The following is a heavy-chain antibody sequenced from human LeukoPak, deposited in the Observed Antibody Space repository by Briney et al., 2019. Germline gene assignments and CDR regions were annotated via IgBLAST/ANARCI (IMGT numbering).Heavy chain of an antibody. V-gene: IGHV3-23*01. CDR3: AKGGNSAPLDY. CDR1: GFTFSNSA. D-gene: IGHD1-7*01. J-gene: IGHJ4*02. Sequence: GESLKISCAASGFTFSNSAMTWVRQAPGKGLEWVSAISAGGSDTIYTDSVKDRFTISRDNSKNTLYLQMNSLRAEDTAVYYCAKGGNSAPLDYWGQGTLVTVSS. CDR2: ISAGGSDT.